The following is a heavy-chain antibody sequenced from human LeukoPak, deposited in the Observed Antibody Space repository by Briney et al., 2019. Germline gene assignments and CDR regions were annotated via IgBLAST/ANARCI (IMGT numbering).Heavy chain of an antibody. V-gene: IGHV4-38-2*02. CDR2: IYHSGTA. CDR3: ARDPAMTFNWFDP. J-gene: IGHJ5*02. D-gene: IGHD2-21*02. Sequence: PSETLSLTCAVSGYSIGSGYYWAWIRQPPGKGLEWIASIYHSGTAYSNPSLQSRVTLSVDTSKNQFSLKVSSVTAADTAVYYCARDPAMTFNWFDPWGQGTLLTVSS. CDR1: GYSIGSGYY.